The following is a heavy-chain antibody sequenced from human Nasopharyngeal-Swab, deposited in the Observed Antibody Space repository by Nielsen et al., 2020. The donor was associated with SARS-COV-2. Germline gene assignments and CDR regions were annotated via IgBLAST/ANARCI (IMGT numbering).Heavy chain of an antibody. CDR2: ISYDGSNK. J-gene: IGHJ3*02. V-gene: IGHV3-30*03. CDR1: GFTVSSYG. Sequence: GGYLRLSCAASGFTVSSYGMHRVSKERGKGLEWVAVISYDGSNKYYADSVKDRFTISRDNSKNTLYLQMNSLRAEDTAVYYCARTWIRVPDAFDIWGQGTMVTVSS. D-gene: IGHD5-18*01. CDR3: ARTWIRVPDAFDI.